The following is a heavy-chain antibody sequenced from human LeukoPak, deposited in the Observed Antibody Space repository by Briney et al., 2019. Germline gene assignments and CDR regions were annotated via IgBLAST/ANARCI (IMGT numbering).Heavy chain of an antibody. Sequence: GGSLRLSCAASGFTVSSNYMSWVRQAPGKGLEWVSVIYSGGSTYYADSVKGRFTISRDNSKNTLYLQMNSLRAEDTAVYYCAKLHYYDSSGSPAPVGAFDIWGQGTMVTVSS. CDR3: AKLHYYDSSGSPAPVGAFDI. CDR2: IYSGGST. V-gene: IGHV3-66*01. CDR1: GFTVSSNY. J-gene: IGHJ3*02. D-gene: IGHD3-22*01.